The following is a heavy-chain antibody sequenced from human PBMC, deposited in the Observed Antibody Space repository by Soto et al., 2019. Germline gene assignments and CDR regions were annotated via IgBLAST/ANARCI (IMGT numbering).Heavy chain of an antibody. CDR1: GDTFNSYL. D-gene: IGHD7-27*01. CDR3: ARESLGAKGADH. CDR2: VIPIIRVT. Sequence: QVQLVQSGAEVKRPGSSVKVSCESSGDTFNSYLISWVRQAPGQGLEWMGGVIPIIRVTHYAQRFQGRVTISALSSTGTAYMELTNLGFEDTALYYCARESLGAKGADHWGQGILVTVSS. V-gene: IGHV1-69*17. J-gene: IGHJ4*02.